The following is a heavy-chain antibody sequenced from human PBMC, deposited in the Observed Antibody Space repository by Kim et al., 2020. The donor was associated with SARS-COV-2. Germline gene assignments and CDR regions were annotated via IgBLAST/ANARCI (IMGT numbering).Heavy chain of an antibody. CDR1: GFTFTSSA. D-gene: IGHD3-10*01. CDR3: AAGRTTAGELIDY. J-gene: IGHJ4*02. V-gene: IGHV1-58*01. Sequence: SVKVSCKASGFTFTSSAVQWVRQARGQRLEWIGWIVVGSGNTNYAQKFQERVTITRDMSTSTAYMELSSLRSEDTAVYYCAAGRTTAGELIDYWGQGTLVTVSS. CDR2: IVVGSGNT.